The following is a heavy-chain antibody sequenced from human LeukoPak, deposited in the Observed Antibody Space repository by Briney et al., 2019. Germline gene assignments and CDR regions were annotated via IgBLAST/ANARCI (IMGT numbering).Heavy chain of an antibody. J-gene: IGHJ6*02. D-gene: IGHD1-26*01. CDR3: VRNVGYGMDV. Sequence: GGSLRLSCAASGFTFSSYAMTWVRQAPGKGLEWVSLIGGSGGSTYYADSVKGRFTISRDNSRDTLYVQMNSLRAEDTAVYYCVRNVGYGMDVWGQETTVTVSS. CDR2: IGGSGGST. CDR1: GFTFSSYA. V-gene: IGHV3-23*01.